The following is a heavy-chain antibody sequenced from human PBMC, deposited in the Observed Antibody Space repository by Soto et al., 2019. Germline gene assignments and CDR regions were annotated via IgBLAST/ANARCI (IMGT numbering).Heavy chain of an antibody. Sequence: GGSLRLSCAASGFTFSSYAMSWVRQAPGKGLEWVSAISGSGGSTYYADSVKVRFTISRDNSKNTLYLQMNSLRAEDTAVYYCAKIDGSGSLNWFDPWGQGTLFTVSS. CDR2: ISGSGGST. CDR1: GFTFSSYA. V-gene: IGHV3-23*01. CDR3: AKIDGSGSLNWFDP. J-gene: IGHJ5*02. D-gene: IGHD3-10*01.